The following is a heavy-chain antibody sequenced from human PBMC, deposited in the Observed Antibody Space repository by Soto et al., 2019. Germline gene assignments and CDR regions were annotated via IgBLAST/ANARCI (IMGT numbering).Heavy chain of an antibody. Sequence: PSETLSLTCTVSGGSISTGSYYWSWIRQHPGMGLEWIGFIYSSGSTYYNPSLKSRVIISVDTSKNQFSLKLSSLTAADTAVYYCARTDSSGYYVVYWGQGTLVTVSS. J-gene: IGHJ4*02. D-gene: IGHD3-22*01. V-gene: IGHV4-31*03. CDR2: IYSSGST. CDR1: GGSISTGSYY. CDR3: ARTDSSGYYVVY.